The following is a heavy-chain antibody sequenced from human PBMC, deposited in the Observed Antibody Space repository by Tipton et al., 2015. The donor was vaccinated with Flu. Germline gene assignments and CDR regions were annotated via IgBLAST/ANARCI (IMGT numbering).Heavy chain of an antibody. CDR2: IYYGGVS. CDR3: ATYERGQDFWNGSLYNWFDP. V-gene: IGHV4-39*01. D-gene: IGHD3-3*01. CDR1: GGSISSSSYY. J-gene: IGHJ5*02. Sequence: GLVKPSETLSLTCSVSGGSISSSSYYWGWIRQPPGKGLEWIGSIYYGGVSYYNPSLKSRVTISVDTSKNQFSLKLSSVTAADTAVYYCATYERGQDFWNGSLYNWFDPWGQGTLVTVSS.